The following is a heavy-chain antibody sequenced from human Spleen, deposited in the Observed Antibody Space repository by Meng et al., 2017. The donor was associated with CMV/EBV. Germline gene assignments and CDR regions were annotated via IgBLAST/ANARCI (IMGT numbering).Heavy chain of an antibody. CDR3: ASSIAARPGFDY. D-gene: IGHD6-6*01. J-gene: IGHJ4*02. CDR1: GYPFTSFY. Sequence: ASVKVSCKASGYPFTSFYIHWVRQAPGQGLEWMGSINPNSDGADYAQSFQGRVTLTRDMSIGTAFMELNRLTSDDTAVYYCASSIAARPGFDYWGQGTLVTVSS. V-gene: IGHV1-2*02. CDR2: INPNSDGA.